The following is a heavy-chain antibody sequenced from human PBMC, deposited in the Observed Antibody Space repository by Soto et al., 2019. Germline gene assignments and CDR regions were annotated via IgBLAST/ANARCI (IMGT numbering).Heavy chain of an antibody. Sequence: SETLSLTCTVSGGSISSGDYYWSWIRQPPGKGLEWIGYIYYSGSTYYNPSLKSRVTISVDTSKNQFSLKLSSVTAADTAVYYCARGSPVLRYFVRYMDVWGKGTTVTVSS. V-gene: IGHV4-30-4*01. D-gene: IGHD3-9*01. CDR3: ARGSPVLRYFVRYMDV. J-gene: IGHJ6*03. CDR2: IYYSGST. CDR1: GGSISSGDYY.